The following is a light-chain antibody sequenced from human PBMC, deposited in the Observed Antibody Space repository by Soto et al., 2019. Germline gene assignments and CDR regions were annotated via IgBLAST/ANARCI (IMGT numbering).Light chain of an antibody. CDR3: SSWTSSTTQV. Sequence: QSALTQPASVSGSPGQSITISCTGTSSDVGAYTSVSWYQQHPGKAPKLMIYEVSNRPSGVSNRFSGSKSGNTASLTISGLQAEDEADYYCSSWTSSTTQVLGGGTKLTVL. CDR2: EVS. V-gene: IGLV2-14*01. J-gene: IGLJ2*01. CDR1: SSDVGAYTS.